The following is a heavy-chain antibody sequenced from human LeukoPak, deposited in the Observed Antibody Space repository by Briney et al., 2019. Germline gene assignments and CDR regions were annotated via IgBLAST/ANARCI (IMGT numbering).Heavy chain of an antibody. D-gene: IGHD2-2*01. J-gene: IGHJ4*02. Sequence: PGGSLRLSCAASGFTFSDYYMSWIRQAPGKGLEWVSYISSSGTTIYYADSVRGRFTISRDNAKNSLYLQMNSLRAEDTAVYYCAREGEGSSYHFDYWGQGTLVTVSS. CDR1: GFTFSDYY. V-gene: IGHV3-11*01. CDR2: ISSSGTTI. CDR3: AREGEGSSYHFDY.